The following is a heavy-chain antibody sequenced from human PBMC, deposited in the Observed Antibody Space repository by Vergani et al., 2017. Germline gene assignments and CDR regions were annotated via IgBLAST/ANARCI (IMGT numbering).Heavy chain of an antibody. J-gene: IGHJ6*02. D-gene: IGHD2-2*01. Sequence: QVQLVESGGGVVQPGRSLRLSCAASGFTFSSYGMHWVRQAPGKGLEWVAVISYDGSNKYYADSVKGRFTISRDNSKNTLYLQMNSLRAEDTAVYYCAKDMHQQKTYYYYYGMDVWGQGTTVTVSS. CDR1: GFTFSSYG. CDR3: AKDMHQQKTYYYYYGMDV. CDR2: ISYDGSNK. V-gene: IGHV3-30*18.